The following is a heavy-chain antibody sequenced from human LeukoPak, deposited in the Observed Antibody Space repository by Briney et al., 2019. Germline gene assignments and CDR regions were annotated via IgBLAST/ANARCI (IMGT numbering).Heavy chain of an antibody. J-gene: IGHJ4*02. CDR3: ATYYDFWSGYEYLRYFDY. CDR1: GFTFSGYS. V-gene: IGHV3-48*01. D-gene: IGHD3-3*01. Sequence: PGGSLRLSCAASGFTFSGYSMNWVRQAPGKGLEWVSYISSSSSTIYYADSVKGRFTISRDNAKNSLYLQMNSLRAEDTAVYYCATYYDFWSGYEYLRYFDYWGQGTLVTVSS. CDR2: ISSSSSTI.